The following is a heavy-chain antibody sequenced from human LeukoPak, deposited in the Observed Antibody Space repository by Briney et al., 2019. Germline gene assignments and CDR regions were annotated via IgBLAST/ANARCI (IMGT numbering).Heavy chain of an antibody. V-gene: IGHV3-23*01. J-gene: IGHJ4*02. CDR3: AKGSGYDTDFDY. D-gene: IGHD3-9*01. CDR2: ISGSGDNT. CDR1: GFTFSTYV. Sequence: QAGGSLRLSCATSGFTFSTYVMSWVRQAPGKGLEWVSGISGSGDNTYYADSVKGRFTISRDNSKNTLYLQINSLRAEDTAVYYCAKGSGYDTDFDYWGQGTLVTVSS.